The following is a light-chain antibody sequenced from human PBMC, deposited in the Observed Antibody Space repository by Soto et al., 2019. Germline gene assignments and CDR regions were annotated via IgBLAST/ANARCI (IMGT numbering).Light chain of an antibody. CDR3: QTWGTGNWV. CDR2: LNSDGSH. V-gene: IGLV4-69*01. Sequence: QSVLTQSPSASASLGASVKLTCTLNSGHSNYPIAWHQQQPEKGPRSLMKLNSDGSHYTGDGIPDRFSGSSSGAERYLTISSLQSEDEADYYCQTWGTGNWVFGGGTKLTVL. CDR1: SGHSNYP. J-gene: IGLJ3*02.